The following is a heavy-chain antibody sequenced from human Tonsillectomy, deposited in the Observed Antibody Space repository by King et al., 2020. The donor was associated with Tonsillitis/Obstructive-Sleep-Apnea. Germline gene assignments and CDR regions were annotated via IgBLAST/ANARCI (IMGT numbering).Heavy chain of an antibody. Sequence: DVQLVESGGGLVQPGRSLRLSCTGFGFSLDNYGMNWVRQAPGKGLEWVGFIRSIEFGGTTEYAASVKGRFTISRDEYSTVAYLQMNSLRTGDTALYYCTRAVPGVTAYYFDSWGRGTLVTVSS. CDR3: TRAVPGVTAYYFDS. CDR2: IRSIEFGGTT. CDR1: GFSLDNYG. J-gene: IGHJ4*02. V-gene: IGHV3-49*04. D-gene: IGHD2-2*01.